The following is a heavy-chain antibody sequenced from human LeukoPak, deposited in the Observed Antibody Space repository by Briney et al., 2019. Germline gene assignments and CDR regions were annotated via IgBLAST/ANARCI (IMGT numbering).Heavy chain of an antibody. Sequence: SETLSLTCTVSGGSIRSYYWSWIRHPAGKGLEWIGRIYTSGSANYNPSLKSRVTMSVDPSKNQFPLTLNSVAVADTGVYYCARFYSWMDVWGKGTTVTVSS. V-gene: IGHV4-4*07. D-gene: IGHD1-26*01. J-gene: IGHJ6*04. CDR1: GGSIRSYY. CDR2: IYTSGSA. CDR3: ARFYSWMDV.